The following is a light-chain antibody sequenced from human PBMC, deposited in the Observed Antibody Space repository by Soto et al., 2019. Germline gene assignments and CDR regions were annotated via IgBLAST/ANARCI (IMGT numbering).Light chain of an antibody. CDR2: TND. CDR1: FXNIGSNY. J-gene: IGLJ3*02. CDR3: AVWDDSLRGWV. Sequence: QSVLTQPPSXXXXXGQRVTISCSGXFXNIGSNYVYWYQQLPGTAPKLLIFTNDQRTSGVPGRFSGSKSGTSASLAISGLRSEDEADYYCAVWDDSLRGWVFGGGTKLTVL. V-gene: IGLV1-47*02.